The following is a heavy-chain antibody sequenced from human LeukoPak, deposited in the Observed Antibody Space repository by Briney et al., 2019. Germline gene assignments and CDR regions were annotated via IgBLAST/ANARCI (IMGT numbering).Heavy chain of an antibody. J-gene: IGHJ3*02. Sequence: GGSLRLSCAASGFTFSSYSMNWVRQAPGKGLEWVAVIWFDGSNKYSADSVKGRFTISRDNSKNTLYLQMNSLRAEDTAVYYCARGGDGYNYAFDMWGQGTMVTVSS. CDR2: IWFDGSNK. CDR3: ARGGDGYNYAFDM. D-gene: IGHD5-24*01. CDR1: GFTFSSYS. V-gene: IGHV3-33*08.